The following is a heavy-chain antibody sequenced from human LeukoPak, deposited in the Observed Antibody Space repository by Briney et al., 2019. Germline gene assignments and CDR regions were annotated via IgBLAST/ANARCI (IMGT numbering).Heavy chain of an antibody. CDR3: AKIWFGDQTGYFDY. D-gene: IGHD3-10*01. V-gene: IGHV1-18*01. J-gene: IGHJ4*02. CDR1: GYTFTSYG. Sequence: ASVKVSCKASGYTFTSYGISWVRQAPGQGLEWMGWISGYNGNTNYAQKLQGRATMTTDTSTSTAYMELRSLRSEDTAVYYCAKIWFGDQTGYFDYWGQGPLVTVSS. CDR2: ISGYNGNT.